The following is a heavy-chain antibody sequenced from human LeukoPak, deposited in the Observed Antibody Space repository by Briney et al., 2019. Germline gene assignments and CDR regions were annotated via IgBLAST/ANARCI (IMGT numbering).Heavy chain of an antibody. D-gene: IGHD3-22*01. CDR2: MNPNSANT. CDR1: GYTFTSYG. CDR3: ASGLYYDSSGYYAFDI. V-gene: IGHV1-8*01. J-gene: IGHJ3*02. Sequence: GASVKVSCKSSGYTFTSYGINWVRPATGQGLEWMGWMNPNSANTGYAQKFQGRVTLTRNPSIRTAYMELTSLRTEDTAVYYCASGLYYDSSGYYAFDIWGQGTMVTVTS.